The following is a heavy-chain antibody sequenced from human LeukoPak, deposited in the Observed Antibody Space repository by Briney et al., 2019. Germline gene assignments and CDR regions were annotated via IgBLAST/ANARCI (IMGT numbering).Heavy chain of an antibody. V-gene: IGHV3-33*01. Sequence: GGSLRLSCATSGFTFSDYGMHWVRQAPGKGLEWVAVIWYDESNKYYADSVKGRFTISRDNSKNTLYLQMNSLRAEDTAVYYCARRMAAAGTGGGDYWGQGTLVTVSS. D-gene: IGHD6-13*01. CDR2: IWYDESNK. CDR1: GFTFSDYG. J-gene: IGHJ4*02. CDR3: ARRMAAAGTGGGDY.